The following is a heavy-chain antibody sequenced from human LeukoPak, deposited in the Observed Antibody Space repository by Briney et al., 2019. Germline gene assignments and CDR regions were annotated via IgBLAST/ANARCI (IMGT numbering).Heavy chain of an antibody. CDR2: VTDSGGST. CDR3: AKDKPSSGWSFDY. V-gene: IGHV3-23*01. CDR1: GFTVSSHA. Sequence: GGSLRLSCAASGFTVSSHAMSWVRQAPGKGLEWVSSVTDSGGSTYYADSVRGRFTITRDNSKNTLYLQMSGLRAEDTALYYCAKDKPSSGWSFDYWGPGTLVTVSS. J-gene: IGHJ4*02. D-gene: IGHD6-19*01.